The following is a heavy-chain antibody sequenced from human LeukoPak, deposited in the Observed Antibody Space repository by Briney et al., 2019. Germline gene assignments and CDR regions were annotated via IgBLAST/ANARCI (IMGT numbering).Heavy chain of an antibody. D-gene: IGHD6-13*01. V-gene: IGHV4-59*12. J-gene: IGHJ6*04. Sequence: SETLSLTCTVSGGSISSYYWSWIRQPPGKGLEWIGYIYYSGSTNYNPSLKSRVTISVDTSKNQFSLKLSSVTAADTAVYYCARGERAAASLMDVWGKGTTVTVSS. CDR1: GGSISSYY. CDR3: ARGERAAASLMDV. CDR2: IYYSGST.